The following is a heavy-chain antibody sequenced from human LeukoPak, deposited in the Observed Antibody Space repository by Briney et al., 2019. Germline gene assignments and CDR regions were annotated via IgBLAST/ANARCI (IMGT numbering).Heavy chain of an antibody. V-gene: IGHV5-51*01. CDR2: IYPGDSDT. CDR1: GYSFTSYW. Sequence: GESLKISCKGSGYSFTSYWIGWVRQMPGKGLAWMGIIYPGDSDTRYSPSFQGRVTISADKSISTAYLQWSSLKASDTAMYYCARPVNLAYCGGDCPDAFDIWGQGTMVTVSS. CDR3: ARPVNLAYCGGDCPDAFDI. D-gene: IGHD2-21*02. J-gene: IGHJ3*02.